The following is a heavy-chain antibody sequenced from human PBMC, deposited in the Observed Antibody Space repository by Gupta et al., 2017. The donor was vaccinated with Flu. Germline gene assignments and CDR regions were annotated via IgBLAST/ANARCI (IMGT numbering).Heavy chain of an antibody. CDR3: GKERGSGSYYKGRDY. V-gene: IGHV3-23*01. CDR2: ISSSGDNT. CDR1: GFTFSRYA. Sequence: EVQLLESGGGLVQPGGSLRLSCTASGFTFSRYAMSWVRQAPDKGLEWVSAISSSGDNTYYADSVKGRFTISRDNSRNTLYLQMNRLTAEETAVYYCGKERGSGSYYKGRDYWGQGRLVTVSS. D-gene: IGHD3-10*01. J-gene: IGHJ4*02.